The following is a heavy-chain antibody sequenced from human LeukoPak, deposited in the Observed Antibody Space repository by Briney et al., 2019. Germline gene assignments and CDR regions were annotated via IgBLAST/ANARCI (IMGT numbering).Heavy chain of an antibody. V-gene: IGHV3-74*01. CDR2: INSDGSST. Sequence: GGSLRLSCAASGFTFSSYWMHWVRQAPGKGLVWVSRINSDGSSTSYADSVKGRFTISRDNAKNTLYLQMNSLRAEDTAVYYCAGADDASAYGGNTHYYYYYGMDVWGQGTTVTVSS. J-gene: IGHJ6*02. CDR3: AGADDASAYGGNTHYYYYYGMDV. D-gene: IGHD4-23*01. CDR1: GFTFSSYW.